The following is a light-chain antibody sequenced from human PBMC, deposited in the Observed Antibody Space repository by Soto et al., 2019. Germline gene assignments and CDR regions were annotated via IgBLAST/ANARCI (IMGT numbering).Light chain of an antibody. Sequence: DIQMTQSPSTLSASVGDTVTITCRASQSISSWLAWYQQKPWKAPKLLIYRASTLQSGVPSRFSASGSGTEFILTISSLQPDDFATYYCQLYNTYSGTFGQGTKVDIK. CDR2: RAS. V-gene: IGKV1-5*03. J-gene: IGKJ1*01. CDR1: QSISSW. CDR3: QLYNTYSGT.